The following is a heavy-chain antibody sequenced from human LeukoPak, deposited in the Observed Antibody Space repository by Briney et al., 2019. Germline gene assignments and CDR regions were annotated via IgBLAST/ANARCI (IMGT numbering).Heavy chain of an antibody. CDR1: GFTFSSYE. V-gene: IGHV3-48*03. CDR2: ISSSGSTI. J-gene: IGHJ5*02. Sequence: GGSLRLSCAASGFTFSSYEMNWVRQAPGKGLEWVSYISSSGSTIYYADSVKGRFTISRDNAKNSLYLQMNSLRAEDTAVYYRAGTITIFGVVTTDWFDPWGQGTLVTVSS. D-gene: IGHD3-3*01. CDR3: AGTITIFGVVTTDWFDP.